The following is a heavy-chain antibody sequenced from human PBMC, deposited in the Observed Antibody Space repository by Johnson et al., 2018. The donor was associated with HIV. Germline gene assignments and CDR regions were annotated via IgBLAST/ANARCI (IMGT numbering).Heavy chain of an antibody. CDR3: ARGSVFDI. D-gene: IGHD3-3*01. CDR1: GFTFEDYA. J-gene: IGHJ3*02. CDR2: ISWNSDDI. Sequence: VESGGGLVQPGRSLRLSCVASGFTFEDYAMHWVRQAPGKGLEWVSGISWNSDDIGYADSVTGRFSILRDHAKNSLYLQMNSLTAGDMAVYYCARGSVFDIWGRGTMVTVSS. V-gene: IGHV3-9*03.